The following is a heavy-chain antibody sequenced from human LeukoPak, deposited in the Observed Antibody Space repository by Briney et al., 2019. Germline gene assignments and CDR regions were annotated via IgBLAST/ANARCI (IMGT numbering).Heavy chain of an antibody. Sequence: PGGSLRLSCAASEFTVSANYMNWVRQAPGKGLEWVSVIYPGGDTYYADSVEGRLTISRDTSKNTLFLLMNNLRAEDTAVYYCAGEPGIRNGMDVWXQXTTVTVSS. CDR1: EFTVSANY. J-gene: IGHJ6*02. CDR3: AGEPGIRNGMDV. V-gene: IGHV3-53*01. CDR2: IYPGGDT.